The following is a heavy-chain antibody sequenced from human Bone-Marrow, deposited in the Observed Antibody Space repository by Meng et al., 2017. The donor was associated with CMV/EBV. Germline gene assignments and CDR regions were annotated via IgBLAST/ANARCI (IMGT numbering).Heavy chain of an antibody. D-gene: IGHD6-19*01. CDR1: GYTFTSYG. CDR2: ISAYNGNT. J-gene: IGHJ4*02. V-gene: IGHV1-18*01. Sequence: QVQVGQSAADVTKPGASVQVSRKVSGYTFTSYGISWVRQAPGQGLEWMGWISAYNGNTNNAQKLEGRVTMTTDTSTCTAYMELRSLRSDDTAVYSCARDPERPPVAGTDYWGQGTLVTVSS. CDR3: ARDPERPPVAGTDY.